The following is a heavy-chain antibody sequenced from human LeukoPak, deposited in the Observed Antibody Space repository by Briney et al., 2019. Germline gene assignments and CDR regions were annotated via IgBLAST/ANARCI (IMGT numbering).Heavy chain of an antibody. Sequence: GGSLRLSCAASGFTFSSYGMHWVRQAPGKALEWVAVIWYDGSNKYYADSVKGRFTISRDNSKNTLYLQMNSLRAEDTAVYYCARAGDISSSWYTPEDAFDIWGQGTMVTVSS. CDR1: GFTFSSYG. D-gene: IGHD6-13*01. CDR3: ARAGDISSSWYTPEDAFDI. V-gene: IGHV3-33*01. J-gene: IGHJ3*02. CDR2: IWYDGSNK.